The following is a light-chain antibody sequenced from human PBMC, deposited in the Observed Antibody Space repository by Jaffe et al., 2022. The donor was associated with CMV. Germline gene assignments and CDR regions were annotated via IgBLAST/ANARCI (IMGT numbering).Light chain of an antibody. CDR2: DAS. CDR3: QQRSKWPRT. J-gene: IGKJ2*01. Sequence: EIVLTQSPATLSLSPGERATLSCRASQSISSDLAWYQQRPGQAPRLLIYDASNRATGTPARFSGSGSGTDFTLTISSLESEDFAVYYCQQRSKWPRTFGQGAKLEIK. V-gene: IGKV3-11*01. CDR1: QSISSD.